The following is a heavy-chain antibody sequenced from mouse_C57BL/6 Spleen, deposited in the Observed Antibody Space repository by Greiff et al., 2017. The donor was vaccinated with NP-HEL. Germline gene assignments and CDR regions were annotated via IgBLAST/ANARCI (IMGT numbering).Heavy chain of an antibody. Sequence: EVHLVESGGDLVKPGGSLKLSCAASGFTFSSYGMSWVRQTPDKRLEWVATISSGGSYTYYPDSVKGRFTISRDNAKNTLYLQMSSLKSEDTAMYYCARDYGSSYWGQGTSVTVSS. J-gene: IGHJ4*01. D-gene: IGHD1-1*01. V-gene: IGHV5-6*01. CDR3: ARDYGSSY. CDR2: ISSGGSYT. CDR1: GFTFSSYG.